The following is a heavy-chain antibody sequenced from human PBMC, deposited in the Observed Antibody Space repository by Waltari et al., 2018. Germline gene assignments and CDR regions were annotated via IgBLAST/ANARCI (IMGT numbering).Heavy chain of an antibody. V-gene: IGHV4-34*01. Sequence: QVQLQQWGAGLLKPSETLSLTCAVHGGSFSGYYWSWIRQSPGKGLGWIVEITQSGSTSYNPSLKSQVTISVDTSKNQFSLELSSVTAADTAVYYCARGYRWFDPWGQGTLVTVSS. CDR3: ARGYRWFDP. CDR2: ITQSGST. J-gene: IGHJ5*02. CDR1: GGSFSGYY.